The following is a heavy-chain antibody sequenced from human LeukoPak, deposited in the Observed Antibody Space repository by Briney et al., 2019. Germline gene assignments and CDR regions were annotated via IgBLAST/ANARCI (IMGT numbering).Heavy chain of an antibody. J-gene: IGHJ4*02. D-gene: IGHD6-19*01. Sequence: GESLKISCKGSGYSFTNYWIGWVRQMPGKGQEWMGIIYPGDSDTRYSPSFQGQVTISADKSTSSAYLQWSGLKASDTAMYYCARQGTTGWFAGYWGQGTLITVSS. CDR3: ARQGTTGWFAGY. CDR2: IYPGDSDT. CDR1: GYSFTNYW. V-gene: IGHV5-51*01.